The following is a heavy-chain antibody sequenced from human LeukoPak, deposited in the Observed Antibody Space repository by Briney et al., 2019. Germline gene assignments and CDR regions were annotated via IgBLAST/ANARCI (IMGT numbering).Heavy chain of an antibody. CDR3: ARDRLEDFWSGYQIYYYGMDV. V-gene: IGHV4-31*03. D-gene: IGHD3-3*01. Sequence: SETLSLTCTVSGGSISSGGYYWSWIRQHPGKGLERIGYIYYSGSTYYNPSLKSRVTISVDTSKNQFSLKLSSVTAADTAVYYCARDRLEDFWSGYQIYYYGMDVWGQGTTVTVSS. J-gene: IGHJ6*02. CDR2: IYYSGST. CDR1: GGSISSGGYY.